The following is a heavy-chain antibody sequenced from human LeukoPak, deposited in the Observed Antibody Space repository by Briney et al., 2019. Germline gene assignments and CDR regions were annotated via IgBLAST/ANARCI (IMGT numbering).Heavy chain of an antibody. V-gene: IGHV4-34*01. CDR3: AREGGPYRPLDY. Sequence: SETLSLTCAVYGGSFSNYYWSWIRQPPGKGLEWIGEINYSGTTNYNPSLKSRVTISVDKSENHISLKLTSVTAADTAVYYCAREGGPYRPLDYSGQGTLVTVAS. CDR1: GGSFSNYY. J-gene: IGHJ4*02. CDR2: INYSGTT.